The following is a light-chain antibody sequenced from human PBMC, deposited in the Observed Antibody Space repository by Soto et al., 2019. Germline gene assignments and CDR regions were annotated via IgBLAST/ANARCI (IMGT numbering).Light chain of an antibody. V-gene: IGLV2-8*01. CDR3: SSYAGSNTDVV. Sequence: QSALTQPTSASGSPGQSVTISCTGTSSDVGGYVSWYQQHPGKAPKLMIYEVTKRPSGVPDRFSGSKSGNTASLTVSGLQAEDEADYYCSSYAGSNTDVVFGGGTKLTVL. J-gene: IGLJ2*01. CDR2: EVT. CDR1: SSDVGGY.